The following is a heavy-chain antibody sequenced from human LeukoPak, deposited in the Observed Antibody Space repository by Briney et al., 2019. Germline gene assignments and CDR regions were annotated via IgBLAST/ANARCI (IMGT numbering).Heavy chain of an antibody. CDR1: GFTFSSYS. CDR2: ISSSSSTI. J-gene: IGHJ6*03. V-gene: IGHV3-48*01. CDR3: ARAPYSYGYPYYYYYYMDV. D-gene: IGHD5-18*01. Sequence: GGSLRLSCAASGFTFSSYSMNWVRQAPGKGLEWVSYISSSSSTIYYAGSVKGRFTISRDNAKNSLYLQMNSLRAEDTAVYYCARAPYSYGYPYYYYYYMDVWGKGTTVTVSS.